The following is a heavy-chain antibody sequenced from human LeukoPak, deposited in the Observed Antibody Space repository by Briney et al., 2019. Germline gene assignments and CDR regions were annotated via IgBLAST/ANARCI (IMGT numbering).Heavy chain of an antibody. Sequence: SETLSLTCTVSGGSISSYYWSWIRQPPGKGLEWIGEINHSGSTNYNPSLKSRVTISVDTSKNQFSLKLSSVTAADTAVYYCAAGGGRVAATLGLYYYGMDVWGQGTTVTVSS. CDR1: GGSISSYY. CDR2: INHSGST. CDR3: AAGGGRVAATLGLYYYGMDV. V-gene: IGHV4-34*01. D-gene: IGHD2-15*01. J-gene: IGHJ6*02.